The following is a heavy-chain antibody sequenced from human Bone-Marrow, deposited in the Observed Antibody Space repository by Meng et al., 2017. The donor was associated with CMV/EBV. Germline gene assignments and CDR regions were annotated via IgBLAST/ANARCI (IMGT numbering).Heavy chain of an antibody. CDR3: ARGPHYYDSSGYYNS. D-gene: IGHD3-22*01. V-gene: IGHV4-39*07. CDR1: GGSIIVSSHS. CDR2: IYYSGDS. Sequence: SETLSLTCTVSGGSIIVSSHSWGWIRQPPGKGLEWIGSIYYSGDSYYNPSLKSRVTISVDTSKNEFSLKLSSVTAADTAVYHCARGPHYYDSSGYYNSWGQGTLVTVSS. J-gene: IGHJ4*02.